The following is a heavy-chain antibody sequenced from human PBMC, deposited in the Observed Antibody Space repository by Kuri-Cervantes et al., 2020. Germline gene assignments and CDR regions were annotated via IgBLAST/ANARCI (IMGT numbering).Heavy chain of an antibody. CDR2: ISYDGSNK. CDR3: AKFRGTGWYTLFDY. Sequence: GGSLRLSCAASGFTFSSYGMHWVRQAPGKGLEWVAVISYDGSNKYYADSVKGRFTISRDNSENTLYLQMNSLRAEDTAVYYCAKFRGTGWYTLFDYWGQGTLVTVSS. J-gene: IGHJ4*02. V-gene: IGHV3-30*18. D-gene: IGHD6-19*01. CDR1: GFTFSSYG.